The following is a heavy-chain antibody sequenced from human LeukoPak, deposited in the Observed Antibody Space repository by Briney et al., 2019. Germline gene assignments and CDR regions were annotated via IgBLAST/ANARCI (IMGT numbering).Heavy chain of an antibody. D-gene: IGHD5-12*01. CDR1: GGSISSYY. CDR3: ARDHSGYDGYFDY. Sequence: SETLSLTCTVSGGSISSYYWSWIRQPPGEGLEWIGYIYYSGSTNYNPSLKSRVTISVDTSKNQFSLKLSSVTAADTAVYYCARDHSGYDGYFDYWGQGTLVTVSS. J-gene: IGHJ4*02. V-gene: IGHV4-59*01. CDR2: IYYSGST.